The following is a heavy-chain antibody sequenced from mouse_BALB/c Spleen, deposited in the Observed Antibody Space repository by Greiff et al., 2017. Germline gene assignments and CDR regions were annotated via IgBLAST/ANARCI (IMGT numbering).Heavy chain of an antibody. CDR1: GYTFTSYT. J-gene: IGHJ3*01. CDR3: ERGNYYGSSLWFAY. D-gene: IGHD1-1*01. V-gene: IGHV1-4*01. Sequence: VKLMESGAELARPGASVKMSCKASGYTFTSYTMHWVKQRPGQGLEWIGYINPSSGYTNYTQKFKDKATLTADKSSSTAYMQLSSLTSEDSAVYYCERGNYYGSSLWFAYWGQGNLVTVSA. CDR2: INPSSGYT.